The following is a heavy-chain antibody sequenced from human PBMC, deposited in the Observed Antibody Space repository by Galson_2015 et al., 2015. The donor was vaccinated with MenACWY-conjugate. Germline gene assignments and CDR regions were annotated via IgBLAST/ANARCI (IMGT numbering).Heavy chain of an antibody. Sequence: ETLSLTCTVSGGSISSSSYYWGWIRQPPGKGLEWIGSIYYSGCTYYNPSLKSRVTISVDTSKNQFSLKLSSVTAADTAVYYCARDWLHSSGYYYVGGERVREQFDYWGQGTLVTVSS. J-gene: IGHJ4*02. D-gene: IGHD3-22*01. CDR1: GGSISSSSYY. CDR2: IYYSGCT. CDR3: ARDWLHSSGYYYVGGERVREQFDY. V-gene: IGHV4-39*07.